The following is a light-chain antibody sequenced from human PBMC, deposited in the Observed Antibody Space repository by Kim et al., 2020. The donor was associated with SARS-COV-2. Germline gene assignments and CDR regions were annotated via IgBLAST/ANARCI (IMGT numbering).Light chain of an antibody. CDR2: DND. CDR3: ATWDSSLSAVL. CDR1: SSNIGSNW. J-gene: IGLJ2*01. V-gene: IGLV1-51*01. Sequence: QSVLTQPPSVYAAPGQKVTISCSGSSSNIGSNWVSWYHQLPGAAPKLLIYDNDERPSGVPDRFSGSKSGTSATLGITGLQAGDEGDYYCATWDSSLSAVLFGGGTQLTVL.